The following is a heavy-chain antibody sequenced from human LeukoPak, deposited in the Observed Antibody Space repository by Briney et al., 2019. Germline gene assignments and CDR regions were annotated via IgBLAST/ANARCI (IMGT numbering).Heavy chain of an antibody. CDR3: ARGSRFDY. V-gene: IGHV3-48*04. CDR1: GFKFTSYS. CDR2: ISSSGSPI. Sequence: GSLRLSCAASGFKFTSYSMNWVRQAPGKGLEWISYISSSGSPIYYADSVKGRFTISRDDAKKSSDLQMTNLTAEDTAVYFCARGSRFDYWGQGAPVTVSS. J-gene: IGHJ4*02.